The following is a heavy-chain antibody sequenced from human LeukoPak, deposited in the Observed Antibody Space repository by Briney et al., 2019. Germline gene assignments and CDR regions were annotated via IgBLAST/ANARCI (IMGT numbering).Heavy chain of an antibody. CDR3: ATIKRGSTYGYFDF. CDR2: MFDTVST. CDR1: GDSTASHY. V-gene: IGHV4-59*11. Sequence: SETLSLTCTVSGDSTASHYWTRLRQPPGKELEWIAYMFDTVSTKFNPSLKSRLTLSVDTSKKQLSLRLSSVTAADTAVYYCATIKRGSTYGYFDFWGQGIKVTVSS. D-gene: IGHD5-18*01. J-gene: IGHJ4*02.